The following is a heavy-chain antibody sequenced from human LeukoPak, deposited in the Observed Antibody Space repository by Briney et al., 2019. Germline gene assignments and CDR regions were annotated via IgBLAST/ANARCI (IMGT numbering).Heavy chain of an antibody. J-gene: IGHJ6*02. CDR3: ARDFGSGRDGMDV. CDR1: GFTFSSYW. CDR2: IKQDGSEK. Sequence: GGSLRLSCAASGFTFSSYWMSWVRQAPGKGLEWVANIKQDGSEKYYVDSVKGRFTISRDNAKNSLYLQMNSLRAEDTAVYYCARDFGSGRDGMDVWGQGTTVAVSS. D-gene: IGHD3-10*01. V-gene: IGHV3-7*01.